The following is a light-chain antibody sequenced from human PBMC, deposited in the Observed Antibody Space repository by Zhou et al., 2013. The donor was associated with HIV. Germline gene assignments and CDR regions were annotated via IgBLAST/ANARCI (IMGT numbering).Light chain of an antibody. CDR2: GAS. V-gene: IGKV3-20*01. CDR1: QRVSNDF. CDR3: QQYGRSPYT. J-gene: IGKJ2*01. Sequence: EIVLTQSPGTLSLSPGERATLSCRASQRVSNDFLAWYQQQPGQAPRLLISGASTRATGIPDRFSGSGSGTDFTLTISRLEPEDFATYYCQQYGRSPYTFGPGTKLEIK.